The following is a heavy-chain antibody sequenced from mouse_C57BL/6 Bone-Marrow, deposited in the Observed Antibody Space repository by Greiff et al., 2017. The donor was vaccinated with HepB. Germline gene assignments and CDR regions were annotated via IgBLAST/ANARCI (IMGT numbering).Heavy chain of an antibody. V-gene: IGHV1-19*01. CDR2: INPYNGGT. J-gene: IGHJ4*01. CDR1: GYTFTDYY. CDR3: ARAPLRWVDY. Sequence: VQLKQSGPVLVKPGASVKMSCKASGYTFTDYYMNWVKQSHGKSLEWIGVINPYNGGTSYNQKFKGKATLTVDKSSSTAYMELNSLTSEDSAVYYCARAPLRWVDYWGQGTSVTVSS. D-gene: IGHD1-1*01.